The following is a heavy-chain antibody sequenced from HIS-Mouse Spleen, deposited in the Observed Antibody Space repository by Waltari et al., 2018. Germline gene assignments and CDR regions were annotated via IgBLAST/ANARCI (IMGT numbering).Heavy chain of an antibody. CDR3: AREIPYSSSWYDWYFDL. J-gene: IGHJ2*01. V-gene: IGHV4-39*07. CDR2: IYYSGSP. CDR1: GGSLRTSRYY. D-gene: IGHD6-13*01. Sequence: QLQLQESGPGLVKPSETLSLTCTFSGGSLRTSRYYWGWIRQPPGKGLEWIGSIYYSGSPYYNPSLKSRVTISVDTSKNQFSLKLSSVTAADTAVYYCAREIPYSSSWYDWYFDLWGRGTLVTVSS.